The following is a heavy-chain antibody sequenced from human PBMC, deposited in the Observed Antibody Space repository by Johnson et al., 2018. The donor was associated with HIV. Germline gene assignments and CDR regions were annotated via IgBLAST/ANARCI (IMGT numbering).Heavy chain of an antibody. D-gene: IGHD1-26*01. V-gene: IGHV3-30*18. CDR3: AKDEFKWELLHI. CDR2: ISYDGTKT. Sequence: QVQLVESGGGVVQPGGSLRLSCAASGFTFSNAWMSWVRQAPGKGLEWVALISYDGTKTYYVDSVKARFTISRDDARNTLYLQMNSLRAEDTAVYYCAKDEFKWELLHIWGQGTMVTVSS. J-gene: IGHJ3*02. CDR1: GFTFSNAW.